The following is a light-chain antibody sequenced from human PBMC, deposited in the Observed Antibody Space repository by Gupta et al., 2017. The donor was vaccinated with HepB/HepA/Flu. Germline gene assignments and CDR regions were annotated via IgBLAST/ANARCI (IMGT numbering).Light chain of an antibody. CDR1: HSISSS. CDR3: QQTYYNPRT. V-gene: IGKV1-39*01. Sequence: DIQMTQSPSSLSASVGDRVTITCRTSHSISSSLNWYQQIPGKAPSLLIYAASNLQSEVPSRFSGNGSGTDFTLTISSLQPEDFATYYCQQTYYNPRTFGQGTKVDIK. CDR2: AAS. J-gene: IGKJ1*01.